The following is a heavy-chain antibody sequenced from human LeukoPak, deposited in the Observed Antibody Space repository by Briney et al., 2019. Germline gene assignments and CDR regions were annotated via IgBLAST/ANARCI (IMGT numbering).Heavy chain of an antibody. V-gene: IGHV3-NL1*01. CDR1: GFTFSSYG. J-gene: IGHJ3*02. CDR2: IYSGGVT. D-gene: IGHD1-26*01. Sequence: GRSLRLSCAASGFTFSSYGMHWVRQAPGKGLEWVSVIYSGGVTYYADSVKGRFTISRDNSKNTLYLQMNSLRAEDTAVYYCARTIVGAYDAFDIWGQGTLVTVSS. CDR3: ARTIVGAYDAFDI.